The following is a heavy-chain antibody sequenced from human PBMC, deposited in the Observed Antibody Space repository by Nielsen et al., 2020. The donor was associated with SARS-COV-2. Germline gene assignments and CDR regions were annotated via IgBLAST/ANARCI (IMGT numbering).Heavy chain of an antibody. Sequence: SVKVSCKASGGPFNNFAVSWVRQAPGQGHEWMGGIIPMSGTATYAQRFQGRLTITADESTTTVYMDLSSLRSEDTAVYYCARGSSFYDFWSGSYGDFWGRGTLVTVSS. J-gene: IGHJ2*01. CDR2: IIPMSGTA. V-gene: IGHV1-69*13. CDR3: ARGSSFYDFWSGSYGDF. CDR1: GGPFNNFA. D-gene: IGHD3-3*01.